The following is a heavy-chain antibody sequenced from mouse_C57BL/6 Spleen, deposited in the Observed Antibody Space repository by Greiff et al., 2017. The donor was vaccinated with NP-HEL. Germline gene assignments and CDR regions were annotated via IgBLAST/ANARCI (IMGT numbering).Heavy chain of an antibody. D-gene: IGHD1-1*01. Sequence: VQLQQSGPELVKPGASVKISCKASGYSFTGYYMNWVKQSPEKSLEWIGEINPSTGGTTYNQKFKAKATLTVDKSSSTAYMQLKSLTSEDSAVYYCARSVVATDFDVWGTGTTVTVSS. J-gene: IGHJ1*03. CDR3: ARSVVATDFDV. V-gene: IGHV1-42*01. CDR1: GYSFTGYY. CDR2: INPSTGGT.